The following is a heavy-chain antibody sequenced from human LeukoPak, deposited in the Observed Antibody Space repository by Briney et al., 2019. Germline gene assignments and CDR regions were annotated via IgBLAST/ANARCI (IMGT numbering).Heavy chain of an antibody. CDR1: GFTFSSYT. CDR2: ISGSSDYI. V-gene: IGHV3-21*04. J-gene: IGHJ3*02. CDR3: ARDYYYDSSGYWSTRAFDI. D-gene: IGHD3-22*01. Sequence: GGSLRLSCAASGFTFSSYTMNWVRQAPGKGLEWVSSISGSSDYIFYADSVKGRFTISRDNAKNSLYLQMNSLRAEDTAVYYCARDYYYDSSGYWSTRAFDIWGQGTMVTVSS.